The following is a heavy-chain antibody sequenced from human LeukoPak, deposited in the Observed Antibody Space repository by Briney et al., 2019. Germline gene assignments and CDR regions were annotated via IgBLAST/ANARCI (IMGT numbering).Heavy chain of an antibody. Sequence: GGSLRLSCAASGFTFSSYWMHWVRQAPGKGLVWVSRINSDGSSTSYADSVKGRFTISRDNAKDTLYLQMNSLRAEDTAVYYCARDPDYGDYAYFDYWGQGTLVTVSS. CDR1: GFTFSSYW. V-gene: IGHV3-74*01. J-gene: IGHJ4*02. CDR3: ARDPDYGDYAYFDY. D-gene: IGHD4-17*01. CDR2: INSDGSST.